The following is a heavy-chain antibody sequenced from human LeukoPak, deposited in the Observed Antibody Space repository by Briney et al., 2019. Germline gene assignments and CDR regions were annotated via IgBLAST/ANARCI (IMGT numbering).Heavy chain of an antibody. D-gene: IGHD3/OR15-3a*01. V-gene: IGHV3-66*03. CDR1: GFNFDDSP. CDR2: IRDSGEA. J-gene: IGHJ5*02. Sequence: GGSLRLSCAASGFNFDDSPIHWVRQAPGKGLEWVGLIRDSGEAFYADFARGRFAISRDESENTLYLQMNSLRVEDTAVYFCARDRAANQDWVEFDPWGQGTPVIVSS. CDR3: ARDRAANQDWVEFDP.